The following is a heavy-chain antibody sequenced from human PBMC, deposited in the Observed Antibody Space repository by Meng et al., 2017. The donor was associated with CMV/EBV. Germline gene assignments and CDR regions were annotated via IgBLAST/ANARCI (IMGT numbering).Heavy chain of an antibody. Sequence: GSLRLSCAVYGGSFSGYYWSWIRQPPGKGLEWIGEINHSGSTNYNPSLKSRVTISVDTSKNQFSLKLSSVTAADTAVYYCARGRSGTGRRRIAAAGWFDPWGQGTLVTVFS. D-gene: IGHD6-13*01. CDR3: ARGRSGTGRRRIAAAGWFDP. CDR2: INHSGST. CDR1: GGSFSGYY. J-gene: IGHJ5*02. V-gene: IGHV4-34*01.